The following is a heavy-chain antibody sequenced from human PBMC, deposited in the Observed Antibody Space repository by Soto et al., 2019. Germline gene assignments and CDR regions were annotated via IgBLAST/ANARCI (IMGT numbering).Heavy chain of an antibody. J-gene: IGHJ5*02. V-gene: IGHV4-4*07. CDR2: IYSSGST. Sequence: SEPLSLTWSVAGGSISGYYWTWIRQPAGKGLEYIGRIYSSGSTNFSPSLKSRVTMSVDTSQNQFSLKLTSMTAADTAIYYCARVQYSSGSYRWFDPWGQGTLVTVS. CDR3: ARVQYSSGSYRWFDP. CDR1: GGSISGYY. D-gene: IGHD6-19*01.